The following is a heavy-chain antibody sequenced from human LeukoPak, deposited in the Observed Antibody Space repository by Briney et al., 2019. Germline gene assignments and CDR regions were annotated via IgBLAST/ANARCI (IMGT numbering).Heavy chain of an antibody. CDR3: AKDQTMEPGAFDI. V-gene: IGHV3-9*01. D-gene: IGHD1-1*01. Sequence: GGSLRLSCAASGFTFDDYAMHWVRQAPGKGLEWVSGISWNSGSIGYADSVKGRFTISRDNAKNSLYLQMNSPRAEDTALYYCAKDQTMEPGAFDIWGQGTMVTVSS. CDR2: ISWNSGSI. J-gene: IGHJ3*02. CDR1: GFTFDDYA.